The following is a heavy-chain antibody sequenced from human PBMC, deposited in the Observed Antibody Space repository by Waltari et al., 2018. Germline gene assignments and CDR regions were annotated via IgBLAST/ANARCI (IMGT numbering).Heavy chain of an antibody. D-gene: IGHD6-13*01. V-gene: IGHV4-39*01. CDR3: ARRHTSTWFFDY. J-gene: IGHJ4*02. CDR2: IFYSGST. CDR1: GGSIGGSSYY. Sequence: QLQLQESGPGLVKPSETLSLTCTVSGGSIGGSSYYWGWLRHPPGKGLEWFGSIFYSGSTYYNPSLESRVTISIDTSKNQFSLKLTSVTAADTAVYYCARRHTSTWFFDYWGQGTLVTVSS.